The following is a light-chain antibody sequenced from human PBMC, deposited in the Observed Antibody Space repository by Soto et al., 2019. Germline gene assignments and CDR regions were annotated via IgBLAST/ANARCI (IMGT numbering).Light chain of an antibody. CDR1: SSDVGAYNL. CDR3: CSYGGFSTFVI. V-gene: IGLV2-23*03. CDR2: EGS. J-gene: IGLJ2*01. Sequence: QSVLTQPASVSGSPGQSITISCTGTSSDVGAYNLVSWYQHHPGKAPKLLIFEGSKRPSGVSNRFSDSKSGNTASLTISGLQAEDEADYHCCSYGGFSTFVIFGGGTNLTVL.